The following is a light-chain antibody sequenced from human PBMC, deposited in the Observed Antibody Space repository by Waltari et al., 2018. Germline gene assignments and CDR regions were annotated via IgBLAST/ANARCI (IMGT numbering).Light chain of an antibody. J-gene: IGLJ3*02. CDR3: QAWDSSTVV. Sequence: SYELTQPPSVSVSPGQTASITCSGDKLGDKYTCCYQQKPGQSPVLVIFQDIKRPSGIPERFSGSNSGNTATLTISGTQPMDEADYYCQAWDSSTVVFGGGTKLTVL. V-gene: IGLV3-1*01. CDR2: QDI. CDR1: KLGDKY.